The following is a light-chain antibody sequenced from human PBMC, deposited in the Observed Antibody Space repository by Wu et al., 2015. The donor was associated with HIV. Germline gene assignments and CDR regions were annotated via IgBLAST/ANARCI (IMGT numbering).Light chain of an antibody. CDR2: GVS. CDR3: QQYGSSPLYS. CDR1: QSVSSSY. V-gene: IGKV3-20*01. J-gene: IGKJ2*03. Sequence: EIVLTQSPVTLSLSPGETATLSCRASQSVSSSYLAWYQQKPGQAPRLLIYGVSSRATGIPDRFSGSGSGTDFTLTINTLEPEDFAVYYCQQYGSSPLYSFGQGTNLEIK.